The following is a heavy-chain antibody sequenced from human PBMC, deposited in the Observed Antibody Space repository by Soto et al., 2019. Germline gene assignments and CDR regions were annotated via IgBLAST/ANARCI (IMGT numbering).Heavy chain of an antibody. Sequence: EVQLLESGGGLVQPGGSLRLSCAASGFTFSSYSLSWVRQAPGKGLDWVSAIRGSGDNTYYADSVKGRFTISRDNTKNRLYLQMNSLRAEDTAVYYCAKSPTMVRGLIFDYWGQGALVTVSS. CDR2: IRGSGDNT. CDR1: GFTFSSYS. V-gene: IGHV3-23*01. CDR3: AKSPTMVRGLIFDY. J-gene: IGHJ4*02. D-gene: IGHD3-10*01.